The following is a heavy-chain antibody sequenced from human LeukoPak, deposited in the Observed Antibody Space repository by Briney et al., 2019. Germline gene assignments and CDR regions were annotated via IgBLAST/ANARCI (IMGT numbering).Heavy chain of an antibody. D-gene: IGHD2-21*01. V-gene: IGHV4-59*01. CDR1: GGSISSYY. CDR2: ISYSGST. CDR3: ARGDAGLFDY. Sequence: SETLSLACTVSGGSISSYYWSWIRQPPVKGLEWIGYISYSGSTNYNPSLKSRVTISVDTSKNQFSLKLSSVTAADTAVYYCARGDAGLFDYWGQGTLVTVSS. J-gene: IGHJ4*02.